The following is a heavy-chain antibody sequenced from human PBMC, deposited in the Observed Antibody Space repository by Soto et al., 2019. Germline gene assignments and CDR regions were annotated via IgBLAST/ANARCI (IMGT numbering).Heavy chain of an antibody. CDR2: VYYTGTT. CDR3: ARLGGYYQALDH. Sequence: SETQSLTSPVSGDSIRPHYWTWVRRPPGKGLEWVGYVYYTGTTMYNPSLKSRLTISVDRSKNQVSLNLTSVTAADTAVYYCARLGGYYQALDHWSQGTLVTVSS. D-gene: IGHD3-3*01. J-gene: IGHJ4*02. V-gene: IGHV4-59*08. CDR1: GDSIRPHY.